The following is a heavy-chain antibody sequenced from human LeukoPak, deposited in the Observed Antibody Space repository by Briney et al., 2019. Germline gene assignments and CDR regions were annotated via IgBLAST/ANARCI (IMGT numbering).Heavy chain of an antibody. CDR3: ARDYGSGWYWGGYYFDY. CDR2: IYTSGST. CDR1: DGSVSSYY. J-gene: IGHJ4*02. V-gene: IGHV4-4*07. D-gene: IGHD6-19*01. Sequence: ASETLSLTCTVSDGSVSSYYWSWIRQPAGKGLEWIGRIYTSGSTNYNPSLKSRVTMSVDTSKNQFSLKLSSVTAADTAVYYCARDYGSGWYWGGYYFDYWGQGTLVTVSS.